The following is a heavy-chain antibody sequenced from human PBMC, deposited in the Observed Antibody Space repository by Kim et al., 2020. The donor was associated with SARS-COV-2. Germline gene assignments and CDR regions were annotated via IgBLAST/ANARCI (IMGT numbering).Heavy chain of an antibody. Sequence: TNYNPSLKSRVTISVDTSKNQFSLKLSSVTAADTAVYYCARTSPEDYFDYWGQGTLVTVSS. CDR3: ARTSPEDYFDY. J-gene: IGHJ4*02. V-gene: IGHV4-59*01. CDR2: T.